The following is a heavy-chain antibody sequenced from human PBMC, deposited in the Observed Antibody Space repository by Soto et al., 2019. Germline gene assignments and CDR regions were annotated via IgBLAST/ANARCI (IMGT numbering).Heavy chain of an antibody. CDR1: GFALSDYA. Sequence: PGGSLRLSCEASGFALSDYAMHWVRQAPGEGLEWVAIISYDGSEKKYADSVKGRLTISRDNSKDTVYLQMSSLTGNDTAVYYCARDLLAAYSHSGMIDYWGQGSLVTVSS. J-gene: IGHJ4*02. V-gene: IGHV3-30*14. CDR2: ISYDGSEK. D-gene: IGHD3-10*01. CDR3: ARDLLAAYSHSGMIDY.